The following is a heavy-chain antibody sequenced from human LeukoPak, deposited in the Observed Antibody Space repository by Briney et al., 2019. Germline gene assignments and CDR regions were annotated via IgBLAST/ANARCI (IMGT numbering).Heavy chain of an antibody. V-gene: IGHV4-39*01. J-gene: IGHJ3*02. D-gene: IGHD3-22*01. CDR2: MYYSGST. Sequence: PSETLSLTCIVSGGSISSSSYYWGWIRQPPGKGLEWIGSMYYSGSTYYNPSLKSRVTISVDTSKNQFSLKLSSVTAAGTAVYYCARHRSGSLWDAFDIWGQGTMVTVSS. CDR1: GGSISSSSYY. CDR3: ARHRSGSLWDAFDI.